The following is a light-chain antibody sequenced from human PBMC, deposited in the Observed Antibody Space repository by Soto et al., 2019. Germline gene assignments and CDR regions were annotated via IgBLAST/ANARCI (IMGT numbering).Light chain of an antibody. V-gene: IGLV1-40*01. Sequence: QSALTQPPSVTWAPGQRVTISCTGSSSNIGAGYDVHWYQQLPGTAPKLLIYGNSNRPSGVPDRFSGSKSGTSASLAITGLQAEDEADYYCQSYDSSLSGFYVFGTGTKLTVL. J-gene: IGLJ1*01. CDR3: QSYDSSLSGFYV. CDR2: GNS. CDR1: SSNIGAGYD.